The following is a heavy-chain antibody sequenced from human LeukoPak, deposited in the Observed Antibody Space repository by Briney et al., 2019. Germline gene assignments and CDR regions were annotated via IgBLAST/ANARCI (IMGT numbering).Heavy chain of an antibody. CDR2: IKQDGSEK. J-gene: IGHJ6*02. V-gene: IGHV3-7*01. CDR1: GFTFSSYW. D-gene: IGHD4-17*01. CDR3: ARESIMGDYGDYVGYYYYYYGMDV. Sequence: PGGSMRLSCAASGFTFSSYWMSWVRQAPGKGLEWVANIKQDGSEKYYVDSVKGRFTISRDNAKNSLYLQMNSLRAEDTAVYYCARESIMGDYGDYVGYYYYYYGMDVWGQGTTVTVSS.